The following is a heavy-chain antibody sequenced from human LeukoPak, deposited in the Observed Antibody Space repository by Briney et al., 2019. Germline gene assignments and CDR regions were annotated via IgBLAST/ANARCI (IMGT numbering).Heavy chain of an antibody. D-gene: IGHD6-13*01. Sequence: SGGSLRLSCAASGFTFSSYAMSWVSQAPGKGLEWVSAISGSGGSTYYADSVKGRFTISRDNSKNTLYLQMNSLRAEDTAVYYCAKRIAAALDYWGQGTLVTVSS. CDR1: GFTFSSYA. J-gene: IGHJ4*02. CDR2: ISGSGGST. V-gene: IGHV3-23*01. CDR3: AKRIAAALDY.